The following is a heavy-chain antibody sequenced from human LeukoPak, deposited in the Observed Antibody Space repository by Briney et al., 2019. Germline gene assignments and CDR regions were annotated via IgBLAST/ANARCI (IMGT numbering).Heavy chain of an antibody. Sequence: PSETLSLTCTVSGGSISSSNYSWGWIRQPPGKGLEWIGSIYYSGSTYYNPSLKSRVTMPVDTSKNQFSLKLSSVTAADTAVYYCARDGYSDWGQGTLVTVSS. CDR2: IYYSGST. V-gene: IGHV4-39*02. CDR3: ARDGYSD. J-gene: IGHJ4*02. CDR1: GGSISSSNYS. D-gene: IGHD5-24*01.